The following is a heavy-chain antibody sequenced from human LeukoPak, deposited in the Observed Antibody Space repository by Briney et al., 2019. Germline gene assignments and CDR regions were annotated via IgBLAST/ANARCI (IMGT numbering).Heavy chain of an antibody. CDR2: ISQDGSNQ. J-gene: IGHJ4*02. Sequence: GKSLRLSCAASGLIFRDYAMHWVRQAPGRGLEWVAAISQDGSNQNYADSVQDRVTISRDNSKNTLFLQMFTLKTEDTAVYFCVRGRADSSAYYWGPFDLWGQGALVTVSA. V-gene: IGHV3-30*04. D-gene: IGHD3-22*01. CDR1: GLIFRDYA. CDR3: VRGRADSSAYYWGPFDL.